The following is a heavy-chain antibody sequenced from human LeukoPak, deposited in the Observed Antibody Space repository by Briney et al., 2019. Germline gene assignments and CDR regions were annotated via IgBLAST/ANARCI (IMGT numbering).Heavy chain of an antibody. CDR2: IYYSGST. D-gene: IGHD4-23*01. Sequence: SETLSLTCTVSGGSISSSSYYWGWIRQPPGKGLEWIGSIYYSGSTYYNPSLKSRVTISVDTSKNQFSLKLSSVTAADTAVYYCARHSLEVRWSADFDYWGQGTLVTVSS. V-gene: IGHV4-39*01. J-gene: IGHJ4*02. CDR1: GGSISSSSYY. CDR3: ARHSLEVRWSADFDY.